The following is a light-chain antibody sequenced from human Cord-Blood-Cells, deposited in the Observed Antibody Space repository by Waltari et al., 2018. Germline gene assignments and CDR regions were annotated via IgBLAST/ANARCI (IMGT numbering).Light chain of an antibody. V-gene: IGLV3-25*03. CDR2: KDS. J-gene: IGLJ1*01. CDR3: QSADSSGTYV. Sequence: SSELQQPPSVSVSPGPTARNTCSGGALPKQYAYWYQQKPGQAPVLVIYKDSARPSVIPARFSGSSSGTTVTLTISGVQAEDEADYYCQSADSSGTYVFGTGTKVTGL. CDR1: ALPKQY.